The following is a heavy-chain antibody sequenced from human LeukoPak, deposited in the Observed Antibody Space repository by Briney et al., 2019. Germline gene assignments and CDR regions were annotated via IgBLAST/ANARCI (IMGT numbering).Heavy chain of an antibody. CDR2: IYYSGNT. Sequence: SETLSLTCTVSGRPIRSTSYYWGWLRQPPGKGLEWIGTIYYSGNTYYNPSLKSRVAMSVDTSNNQLSLRLNSVTATDTAVYYCARGVEDWNYVAYWGPGTLVTVSS. CDR1: GRPIRSTSYY. J-gene: IGHJ4*02. V-gene: IGHV4-39*07. D-gene: IGHD3/OR15-3a*01. CDR3: ARGVEDWNYVAY.